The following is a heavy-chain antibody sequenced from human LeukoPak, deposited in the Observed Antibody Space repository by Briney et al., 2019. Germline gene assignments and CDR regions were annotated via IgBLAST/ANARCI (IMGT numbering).Heavy chain of an antibody. CDR1: GYTFTSYA. CDR3: ARGGLRGSRSSWRFDY. CDR2: INTNTGNP. V-gene: IGHV7-4-1*02. J-gene: IGHJ4*02. D-gene: IGHD6-13*01. Sequence: ASVKVSCKASGYTFTSYAMNWVRQAPGQGLEWMGWINTNTGNPTYAQGFTGRFVFSLDTSVSTAYLQISSLKAEDTAVYYCARGGLRGSRSSWRFDYWGQGTLVTVSS.